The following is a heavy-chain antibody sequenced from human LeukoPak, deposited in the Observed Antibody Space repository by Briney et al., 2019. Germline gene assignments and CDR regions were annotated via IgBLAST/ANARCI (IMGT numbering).Heavy chain of an antibody. CDR2: ISGGSGYI. V-gene: IGHV3-21*01. J-gene: IGHJ4*02. CDR1: GFTFGDYY. D-gene: IGHD6-19*01. Sequence: SGGSLRLSCTASGFTFGDYYMNWVRQAPGKGLEWVSHISGGSGYIYYADSVKGRFTISRDNAKNSLYLQMNSLRAEDTAVYYCARAIAVAEGYWGQGTLVTVSS. CDR3: ARAIAVAEGY.